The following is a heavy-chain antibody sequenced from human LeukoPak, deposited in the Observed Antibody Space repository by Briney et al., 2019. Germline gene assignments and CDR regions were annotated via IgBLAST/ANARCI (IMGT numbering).Heavy chain of an antibody. J-gene: IGHJ5*02. CDR1: GGSISRYY. V-gene: IGHV4-4*09. CDR3: AIRDRSWVDP. Sequence: SETLSLTCTVSGGSISRYYWSWIRQPPGKGLESIGYIYTSGSTNYNPSLKSRVTISVDTSKNQFSLKLSSVTAADTAVYYCAIRDRSWVDPWGQGTLVTVSS. D-gene: IGHD2-15*01. CDR2: IYTSGST.